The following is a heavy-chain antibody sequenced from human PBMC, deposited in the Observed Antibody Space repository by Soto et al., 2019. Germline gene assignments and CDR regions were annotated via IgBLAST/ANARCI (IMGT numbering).Heavy chain of an antibody. CDR2: IYHSGST. J-gene: IGHJ3*02. D-gene: IGHD6-6*01. V-gene: IGHV4-4*02. Sequence: SETLSLTCAVPGGSISSSNWWSWVRQPPGKGLEWIGEIYHSGSTNYNPSLKSRVTISVDKSKNQFSLKLSSVTAADTAVYYCARDIRYSSSPGAFDIWGQGTMVTVSS. CDR3: ARDIRYSSSPGAFDI. CDR1: GGSISSSNW.